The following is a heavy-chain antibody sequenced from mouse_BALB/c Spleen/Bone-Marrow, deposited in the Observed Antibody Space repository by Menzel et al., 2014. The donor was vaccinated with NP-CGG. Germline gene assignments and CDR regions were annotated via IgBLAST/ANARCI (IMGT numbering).Heavy chain of an antibody. J-gene: IGHJ4*01. Sequence: VQLQQSGAELARPGASVKLSCKASGYTFTDYYINWVKQRTGQGLEWIGEIYPGSGNTYYNEKFKGKATLTADKSSSTAYMQRSSLTSEDSAVYFCAKGGYGSSYVRYYAMDYWGQGTSVTVSS. CDR1: GYTFTDYY. CDR2: IYPGSGNT. CDR3: AKGGYGSSYVRYYAMDY. D-gene: IGHD1-1*01. V-gene: IGHV1-77*01.